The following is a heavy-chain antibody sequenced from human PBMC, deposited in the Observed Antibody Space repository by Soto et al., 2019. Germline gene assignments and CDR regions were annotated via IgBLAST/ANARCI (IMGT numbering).Heavy chain of an antibody. CDR2: INHSGST. Sequence: QVQLQQWGAGLLKPSETLSLTCAVYGGSFSGYYWSWIRQPPGKGLEWIGEINHSGSTNYNPSLKRRVTISVDTSKHQFSLKLSSVTAADTAVYYCARTSRFDYWGQGTLVTVSS. CDR1: GGSFSGYY. V-gene: IGHV4-34*01. J-gene: IGHJ4*02. D-gene: IGHD6-6*01. CDR3: ARTSRFDY.